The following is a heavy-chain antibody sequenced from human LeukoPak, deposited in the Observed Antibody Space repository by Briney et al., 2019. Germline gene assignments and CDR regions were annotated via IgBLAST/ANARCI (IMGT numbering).Heavy chain of an antibody. Sequence: GGSLRLSCAASGFTFSSYAMSWVRQVPGKGLEWVSVISGSGDNTYYADSVKGRFTISRDNSKNMLYLQMNSLRAEDTAVYYCARGRRSFDYWGQGTLVTVSS. J-gene: IGHJ4*02. V-gene: IGHV3-23*01. CDR2: ISGSGDNT. CDR1: GFTFSSYA. CDR3: ARGRRSFDY.